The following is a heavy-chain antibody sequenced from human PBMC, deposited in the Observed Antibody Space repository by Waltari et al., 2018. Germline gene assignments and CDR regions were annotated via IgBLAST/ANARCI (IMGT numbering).Heavy chain of an antibody. J-gene: IGHJ4*02. CDR3: AKDSGGVNPDY. D-gene: IGHD3-3*01. CDR2: IRYDGSNK. Sequence: QVQLVESGGGVVQPGGSLRLSCAASGFTFSSYGMHWFRQAPGKGLEWVAFIRYDGSNKYYADSVKGRFTISRDNSKNTLYLQMNSLRAEDTAVYYCAKDSGGVNPDYWGQGTLVTVSS. V-gene: IGHV3-30*02. CDR1: GFTFSSYG.